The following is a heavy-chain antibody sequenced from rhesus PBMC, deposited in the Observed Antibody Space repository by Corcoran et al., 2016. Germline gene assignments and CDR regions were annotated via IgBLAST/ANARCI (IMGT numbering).Heavy chain of an antibody. CDR1: GGSISGSYY. D-gene: IGHD4-29*01. J-gene: IGHJ5-2*02. CDR2: IYSNSESP. CDR3: ARVGMTTVAMDV. Sequence: QVQLQESGPGVVKPSETLSLTCAVSGGSISGSYYWSWRRQHPGKGLEGIGSIYSNSESPNYHPSLKSRVTISKDTSKNQFSLKLSSVTATDTAVYYCARVGMTTVAMDVWGRGVLVTVSA. V-gene: IGHV4S12*01.